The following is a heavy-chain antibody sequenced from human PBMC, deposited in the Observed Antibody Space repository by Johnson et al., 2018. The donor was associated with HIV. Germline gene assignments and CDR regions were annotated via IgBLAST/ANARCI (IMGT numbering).Heavy chain of an antibody. Sequence: VQLVESGGGLVQPGGSLRLSCAASGFAFGTYGMSWARQAPGKGLEWVAAIRHGGSGTCYVDSVQGRFTISRDNSKNTLYLQLNSLGSEDRAVYYCSSDLGAPGNDAFDIWGQGTMVTVSS. CDR2: IRHGGSGT. D-gene: IGHD1-26*01. CDR3: SSDLGAPGNDAFDI. V-gene: IGHV3-7*01. CDR1: GFAFGTYG. J-gene: IGHJ3*02.